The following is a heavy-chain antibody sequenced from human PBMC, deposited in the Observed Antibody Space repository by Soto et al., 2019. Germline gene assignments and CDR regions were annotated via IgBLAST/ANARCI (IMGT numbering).Heavy chain of an antibody. CDR3: ARDHAGSGWFRFDY. D-gene: IGHD6-19*01. CDR1: GYTFNRYS. V-gene: IGHV1-18*01. Sequence: QVKLVQSGAEVKKPGASVKVSCKASGYTFNRYSISWVRQAPGQGLEWMGWISAYNGDTNYAQQLQGRVTLTTDTXXSTAYMELRNLRSDDTAMYYCARDHAGSGWFRFDYWGQGTLVTVSS. CDR2: ISAYNGDT. J-gene: IGHJ4*02.